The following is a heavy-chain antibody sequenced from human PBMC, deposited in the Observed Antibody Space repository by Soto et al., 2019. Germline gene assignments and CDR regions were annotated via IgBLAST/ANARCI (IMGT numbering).Heavy chain of an antibody. Sequence: EVHLVDSGGGLVQPGGSLRLSCAASGFSVSSNYMSWVRQAPGKGLEWVSLIYTGGSIYYADSVEGRFTISRDNSKNTLYLQMNSLRDEDTAVYYCARVRGDDWGDYYMDVWGNGTTVTVSS. V-gene: IGHV3-53*04. D-gene: IGHD3-16*01. J-gene: IGHJ6*03. CDR3: ARVRGDDWGDYYMDV. CDR2: IYTGGSI. CDR1: GFSVSSNY.